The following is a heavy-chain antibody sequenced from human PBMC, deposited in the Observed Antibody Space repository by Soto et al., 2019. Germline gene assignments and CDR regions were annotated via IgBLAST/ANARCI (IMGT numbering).Heavy chain of an antibody. CDR1: QFAFASAA. CDR3: AADPPYCSSTSCPGYYYYYYGMDV. D-gene: IGHD2-2*01. V-gene: IGHV1-58*01. J-gene: IGHJ6*02. CDR2: IIVGSGNT. Sequence: SGKAAWKGSQFAFASAAVQWVRQAREHCLEWIGWIIVGSGNTNYAQKFQERVTITRDMSTSTAYMELSSLRSEDTAVYYCAADPPYCSSTSCPGYYYYYYGMDVWGQGTTVTVSS.